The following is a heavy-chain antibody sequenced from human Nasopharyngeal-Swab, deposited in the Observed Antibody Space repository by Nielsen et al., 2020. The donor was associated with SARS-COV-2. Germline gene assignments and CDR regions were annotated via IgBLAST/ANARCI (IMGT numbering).Heavy chain of an antibody. Sequence: VRQMLGKGLEWMGIIYPGDSDTRYSPSFQGQVTISADKSISTAYLQWSSLKASDTAMYYCARQSCSGGSCYFNDAFDIWGQGTMVTVSS. D-gene: IGHD2-15*01. V-gene: IGHV5-51*01. J-gene: IGHJ3*02. CDR2: IYPGDSDT. CDR3: ARQSCSGGSCYFNDAFDI.